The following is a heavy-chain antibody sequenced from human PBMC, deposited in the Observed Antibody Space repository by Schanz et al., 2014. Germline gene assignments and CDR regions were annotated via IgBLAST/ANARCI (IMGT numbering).Heavy chain of an antibody. Sequence: QVQLVQSGAEVKKPGSSVKFSCKASGGTFSSYSISWVRQAPGQGLEWMGRIIPILGIANYAQKIQGRVTITADKSTLTAYMELSSLRSEDTAVDYCERGRTFDSWGQGTLVIVSS. CDR2: IIPILGIA. CDR1: GGTFSSYS. J-gene: IGHJ4*02. V-gene: IGHV1-69*02. CDR3: ERGRTFDS.